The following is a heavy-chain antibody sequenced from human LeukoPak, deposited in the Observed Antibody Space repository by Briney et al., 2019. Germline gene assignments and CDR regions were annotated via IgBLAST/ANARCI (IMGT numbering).Heavy chain of an antibody. CDR3: ARGKLGGYGLNV. Sequence: SETLSLTCTVSGGSISSGGYYGNWIRQHPGKGLEWIGYIYNSGSTNYNPSLKSRLTILVDTSKNQFSLTLSSMTAADTAVYYCARGKLGGYGLNVWRQGTTVTVSS. J-gene: IGHJ6*02. CDR1: GGSISSGGYY. D-gene: IGHD4-23*01. CDR2: IYNSGST. V-gene: IGHV4-31*03.